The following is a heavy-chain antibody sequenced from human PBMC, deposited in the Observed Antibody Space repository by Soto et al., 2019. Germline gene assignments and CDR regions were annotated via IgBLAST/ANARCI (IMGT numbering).Heavy chain of an antibody. V-gene: IGHV6-1*01. CDR3: ARVSFDHFVHWFDP. D-gene: IGHD3-9*01. Sequence: SQTLTLTCAISGDSVSSKTAAWNWIRQSPSRGLEWLGRTYFRSKWYNDYAISVKSRITINPDTSKNQFSLLLNSVTPEDTAVYYCARVSFDHFVHWFDPWGQGTLVTVSS. J-gene: IGHJ5*02. CDR2: TYFRSKWYN. CDR1: GDSVSSKTAA.